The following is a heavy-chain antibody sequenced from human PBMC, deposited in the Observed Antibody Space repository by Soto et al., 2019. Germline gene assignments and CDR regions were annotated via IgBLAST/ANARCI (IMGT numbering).Heavy chain of an antibody. D-gene: IGHD2-8*01. V-gene: IGHV1-69*13. Sequence: ASVKVSWKASGDVFRSYGINWVRQAPGRGLEWMGGIIPISGTTNYAQKFQGRVAITADESTDTVYMELSRLRSEDTAVYFCARVRCFNGLCHTADYGMDVWGQGTTVTVS. CDR1: GDVFRSYG. CDR2: IIPISGTT. J-gene: IGHJ6*02. CDR3: ARVRCFNGLCHTADYGMDV.